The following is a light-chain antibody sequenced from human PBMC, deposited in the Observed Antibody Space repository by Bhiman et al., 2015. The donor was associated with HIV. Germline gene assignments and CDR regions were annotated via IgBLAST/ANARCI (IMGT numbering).Light chain of an antibody. V-gene: IGLV2-14*03. CDR3: SSYASGTTDYV. CDR2: DVS. J-gene: IGLJ1*01. Sequence: HSALTQPAFVSGSLGQSITISCTGTSSDIGDWNFVSWYQQHPGKAPRLIIYDVSQRPSGISNRFSGSKSGNTASLTISGLQAEDEADYYCSSYASGTTDYVFGAGTKVTVL. CDR1: SSDIGDWNF.